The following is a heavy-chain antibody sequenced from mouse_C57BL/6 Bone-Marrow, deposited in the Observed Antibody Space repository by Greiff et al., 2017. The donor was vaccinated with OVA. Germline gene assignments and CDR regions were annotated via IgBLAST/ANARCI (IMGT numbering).Heavy chain of an antibody. Sequence: VQLQQPGAELVKPGASVKLSCKASGYTFTSYWMHWVKQRPGQGLEWIGMIHPNSGSTNYNEKFKSKATLTVDKSSSTAYMQLSSLTSEDSAVYFFARDTTVVAGGTWFAYWGQGTLVTVSA. D-gene: IGHD1-1*01. V-gene: IGHV1-64*01. CDR2: IHPNSGST. CDR1: GYTFTSYW. CDR3: ARDTTVVAGGTWFAY. J-gene: IGHJ3*01.